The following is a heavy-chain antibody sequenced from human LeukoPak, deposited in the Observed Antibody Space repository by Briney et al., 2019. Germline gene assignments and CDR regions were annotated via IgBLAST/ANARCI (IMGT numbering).Heavy chain of an antibody. D-gene: IGHD2-15*01. CDR1: GYTFTSYG. CDR2: ISAYNGNT. J-gene: IGHJ3*02. CDR3: ARAGYCSGGSCYPDAFDI. Sequence: ASVKVSCKGSGYTFTSYGISWVRQAPGQGLEWMGWISAYNGNTNYAQKLQGRVTMTTDTSTSTAYMELRSLRSDDTAVYYCARAGYCSGGSCYPDAFDIWGQGTMVTVSS. V-gene: IGHV1-18*01.